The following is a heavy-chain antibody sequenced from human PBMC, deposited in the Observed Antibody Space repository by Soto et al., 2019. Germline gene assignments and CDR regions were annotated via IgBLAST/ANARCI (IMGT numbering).Heavy chain of an antibody. CDR3: ARTKCSGGSCYSWSLDY. D-gene: IGHD2-15*01. Sequence: SETLSLTXTVSGGSITTGGYYWSWIRQLPGKGLEWIGHRYYSESTYYNPSPKSRVSISLDTSKNQFSLKLSFVTAADTAMYYCARTKCSGGSCYSWSLDYWGQGTPVTVSS. V-gene: IGHV4-31*02. CDR2: RYYSEST. CDR1: GGSITTGGYY. J-gene: IGHJ4*02.